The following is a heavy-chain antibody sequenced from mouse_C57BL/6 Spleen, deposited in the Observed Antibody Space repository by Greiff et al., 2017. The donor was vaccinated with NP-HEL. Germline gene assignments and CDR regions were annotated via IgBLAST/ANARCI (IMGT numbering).Heavy chain of an antibody. CDR3: ARNPLILLRSEAWFAY. CDR2: IDPSDSYT. D-gene: IGHD1-1*01. CDR1: GYTFTSYW. J-gene: IGHJ3*01. V-gene: IGHV1-50*01. Sequence: VQLQQPGAELVKPGASVKLSCKASGYTFTSYWMPWVNQRPGQGLEWIGEIDPSDSYTNYHQKFKGKATLTVDTSSSTAYMQLNSQTSGDTAVYNCARNPLILLRSEAWFAYWGQGTLVTVSA.